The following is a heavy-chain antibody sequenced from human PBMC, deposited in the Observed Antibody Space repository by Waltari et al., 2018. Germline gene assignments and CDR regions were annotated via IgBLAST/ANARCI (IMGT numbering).Heavy chain of an antibody. CDR3: AKPPTYYYDSSGYPEY. Sequence: EVQLLESGGGLVQPGGSLRLSCAASGFTFSSYAMRWVRQAPGKGLEWVSASSGSGGSTYYADSVKGRFTISRDNSKNTLYLQMNSLRAEDTAVYYCAKPPTYYYDSSGYPEYWGQGTLVTVSS. V-gene: IGHV3-23*01. CDR1: GFTFSSYA. CDR2: SSGSGGST. D-gene: IGHD3-22*01. J-gene: IGHJ4*02.